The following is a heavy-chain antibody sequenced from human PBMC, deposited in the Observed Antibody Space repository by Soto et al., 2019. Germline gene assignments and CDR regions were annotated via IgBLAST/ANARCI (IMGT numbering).Heavy chain of an antibody. CDR2: ISGSGGST. CDR3: AKRSGYSSGWIDY. D-gene: IGHD6-19*01. CDR1: GFTFSSYA. V-gene: IGHV3-23*01. J-gene: IGHJ4*02. Sequence: EVQLLESGGGLVQPGGSLRLSCAASGFTFSSYAMSWVRQAPGKGLEWVSAISGSGGSTYYADSVKGRFTISRDNSKNRLYMQMNSLRAEDTAVYYCAKRSGYSSGWIDYWGQGTLVTVSS.